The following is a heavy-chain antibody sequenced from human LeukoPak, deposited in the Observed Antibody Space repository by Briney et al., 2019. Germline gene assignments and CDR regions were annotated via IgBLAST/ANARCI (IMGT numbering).Heavy chain of an antibody. V-gene: IGHV1-69*06. J-gene: IGHJ5*02. CDR3: AKEAGEQLVRGGGRFDP. Sequence: HRASVKVSCKASGGTFSSYAISWVRQAPGQGLEWMGGIIPIFGTANYAQKFQGRVTITADKSTSTAYMELSSLRSEDTAVYYCAKEAGEQLVRGGGRFDPWGQGTLVTVSS. D-gene: IGHD6-6*01. CDR2: IIPIFGTA. CDR1: GGTFSSYA.